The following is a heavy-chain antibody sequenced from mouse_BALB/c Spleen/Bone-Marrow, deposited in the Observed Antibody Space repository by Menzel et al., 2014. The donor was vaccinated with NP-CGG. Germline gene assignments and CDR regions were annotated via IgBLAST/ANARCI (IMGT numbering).Heavy chain of an antibody. CDR3: ARLDLFSY. CDR1: GFNIKDTY. V-gene: IGHV14-3*02. J-gene: IGHJ3*01. Sequence: QLQKSGVELVKPGASVKLSCTASGFNIKDTYMHWVKQRPEQGLEWIGRIDPANGNTKYDPKFQGKATITADTSSNTAYLQLSSLTSENTAVYYCARLDLFSYCDQATPAAVSA. CDR2: IDPANGNT.